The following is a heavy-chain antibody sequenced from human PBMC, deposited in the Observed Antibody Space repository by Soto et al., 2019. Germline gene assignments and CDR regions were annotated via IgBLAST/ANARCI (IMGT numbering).Heavy chain of an antibody. CDR1: GYTFTSYG. V-gene: IGHV1-18*01. D-gene: IGHD3-3*01. CDR2: SSAYNGNT. Sequence: ASGKVSCEASGYTFTSYGICWGRQAPGQGLEWRGWSSAYNGNTNYAQKRQGRVTMTTDTSTSTAYMELRSLRSDDTAVYYCARRGPGIGITKCGVEPYPDYWGQGTLVTVYS. J-gene: IGHJ4*02. CDR3: ARRGPGIGITKCGVEPYPDY.